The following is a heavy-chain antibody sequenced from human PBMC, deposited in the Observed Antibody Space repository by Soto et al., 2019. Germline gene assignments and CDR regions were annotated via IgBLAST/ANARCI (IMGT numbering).Heavy chain of an antibody. CDR3: ARGIYSYGAFDY. Sequence: SETLSLTCTVSGGSISSGGYYWSWIRQHPGKGLEWIGYIYYSGSTYYNPSLKSRVTISVDTSKNQFSLKLSSVTAADTAVYYCARGIYSYGAFDYWGQGTLVTVSS. J-gene: IGHJ4*02. D-gene: IGHD5-18*01. V-gene: IGHV4-31*03. CDR2: IYYSGST. CDR1: GGSISSGGYY.